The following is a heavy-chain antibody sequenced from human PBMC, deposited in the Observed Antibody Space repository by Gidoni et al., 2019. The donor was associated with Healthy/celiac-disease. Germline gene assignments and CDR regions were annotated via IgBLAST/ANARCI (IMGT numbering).Heavy chain of an antibody. J-gene: IGHJ6*02. CDR3: ARDGEVVPAAEKSKNYYYYGMDV. CDR2: IWYDGSNK. V-gene: IGHV3-33*01. CDR1: GFTFSSYG. Sequence: QVQLVESGGGVVQPGRSLRLSCAASGFTFSSYGMHWVRRAPGKGLEWVAVIWYDGSNKYYADSVKGRFTISRDNSKNTLYLQMNSLRAEDTAVYYCARDGEVVPAAEKSKNYYYYGMDVWGQGTTVTASS. D-gene: IGHD2-2*01.